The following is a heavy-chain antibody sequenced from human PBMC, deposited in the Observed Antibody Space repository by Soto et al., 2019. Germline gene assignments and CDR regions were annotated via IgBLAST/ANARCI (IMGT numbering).Heavy chain of an antibody. CDR3: AREAHHVEFGVCFDY. V-gene: IGHV4-61*01. J-gene: IGHJ4*02. CDR1: GGSVSSGSYY. Sequence: PSETLSLTCTVSGGSVSSGSYYWSWIRQPPGKGLEWIGYIYYSGSTNYNPSLKSRVTISVDTSKNQFSLKLSSVTAADTAVYYCAREAHHVEFGVCFDYWGQGTLVTVSS. D-gene: IGHD2-8*01. CDR2: IYYSGST.